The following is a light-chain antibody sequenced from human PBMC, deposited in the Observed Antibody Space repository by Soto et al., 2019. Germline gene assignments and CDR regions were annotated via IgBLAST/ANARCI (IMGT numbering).Light chain of an antibody. CDR3: SSYTSSILYV. CDR2: EVS. CDR1: SSDVGGYNY. Sequence: QSVLTQPASVSGSPGQSITISCTGTSSDVGGYNYVSWYQQHPGKAPKLMIYEVSNRPSGVSNRFSGSKSGNTASLTISGLQAEDDADYYCSSYTSSILYVFGTGTKVTVL. J-gene: IGLJ1*01. V-gene: IGLV2-14*01.